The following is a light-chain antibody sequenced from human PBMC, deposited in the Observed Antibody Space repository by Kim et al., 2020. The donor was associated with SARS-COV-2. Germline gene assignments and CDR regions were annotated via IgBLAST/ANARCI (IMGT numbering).Light chain of an antibody. CDR2: KAS. J-gene: IGKJ1*01. CDR3: QQYNSYPWT. Sequence: DIQMTQSPSTLSASVGDRVTITCRASQSISSWLAWYQQKPGKAPKLLIYKASSLESGVPSSFSGTGSWTEFTLTISSLQPDDFATYYCQQYNSYPWTFGQGTKVDIK. V-gene: IGKV1-5*03. CDR1: QSISSW.